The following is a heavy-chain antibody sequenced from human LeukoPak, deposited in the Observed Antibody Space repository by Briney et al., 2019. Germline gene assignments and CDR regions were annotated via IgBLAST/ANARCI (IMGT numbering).Heavy chain of an antibody. CDR2: IWYDGNNK. CDR3: AKDWGYTTMVSYYFDY. J-gene: IGHJ4*02. D-gene: IGHD5-18*01. Sequence: ESGGSLRLSCAASGFTFSSYAMSWVRQAPDKGLEWVAVIWYDGNNKYYADSVKGRFTISRDNSKNTLYLQMNSLRVEDTAVYYCAKDWGYTTMVSYYFDYWGQGALVTVSS. CDR1: GFTFSSYA. V-gene: IGHV3-33*06.